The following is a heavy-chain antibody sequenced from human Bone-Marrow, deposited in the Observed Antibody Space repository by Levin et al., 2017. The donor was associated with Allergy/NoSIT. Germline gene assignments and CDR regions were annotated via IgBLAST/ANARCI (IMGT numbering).Heavy chain of an antibody. D-gene: IGHD2-2*01. CDR2: IYYSGST. Sequence: PSETLSLTCTVSGASISSFYWSWIRQPPGKGLEWIGNIYYSGSTNYSPSLKSRVSMSADMSRNQVYLTMSSVTAADTAVYYCARQAVPAAMNGFDSWGQGTLVTVSS. J-gene: IGHJ5*01. CDR1: GASISSFY. CDR3: ARQAVPAAMNGFDS. V-gene: IGHV4-59*08.